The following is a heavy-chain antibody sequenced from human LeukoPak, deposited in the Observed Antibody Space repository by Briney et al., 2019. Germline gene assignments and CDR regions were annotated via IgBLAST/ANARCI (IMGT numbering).Heavy chain of an antibody. J-gene: IGHJ6*03. CDR2: ISAYNGNT. Sequence: ASVKVSCKASGYTFTSYGISWVRQAPGQGLEWMGWISAYNGNTNYAQKLQGRVTMTTDKSTSKAYMELRSLRSDDTAVYYCARDRYCSSTSCSYACYYYYMDVWGKGTTVTVS. V-gene: IGHV1-18*01. CDR1: GYTFTSYG. CDR3: ARDRYCSSTSCSYACYYYYMDV. D-gene: IGHD2-2*01.